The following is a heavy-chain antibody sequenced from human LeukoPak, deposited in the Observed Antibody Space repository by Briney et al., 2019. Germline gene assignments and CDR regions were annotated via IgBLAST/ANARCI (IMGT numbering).Heavy chain of an antibody. V-gene: IGHV3-74*01. CDR2: VNNDGSMT. CDR1: GFLFSSYW. CDR3: ARVGSTDSPHAFDI. Sequence: GGSLRLSCAASGFLFSSYWIDWVRHAPGRGRVWVLGVNNDGSMTRYAESVKGRFTISRDNAKNTLYLQMNSLRAEDTAVYYCARVGSTDSPHAFDIWGQGTTVTVSS. J-gene: IGHJ3*02. D-gene: IGHD3-22*01.